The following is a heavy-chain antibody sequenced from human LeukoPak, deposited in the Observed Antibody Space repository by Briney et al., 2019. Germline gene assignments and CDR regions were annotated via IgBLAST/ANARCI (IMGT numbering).Heavy chain of an antibody. V-gene: IGHV3-23*01. D-gene: IGHD3-22*01. CDR3: ARRKYDSSGFDY. J-gene: IGHJ4*02. CDR1: GFTFTTYA. Sequence: GGSLRLSCAASGFTFTTYAMSWVRQAPGKGLEWVSAISGSGANTYYSDSVKGRFTISRDSSKDTLYLQMNSLRAEDTAIYFCARRKYDSSGFDYWGQETLVTVSS. CDR2: ISGSGANT.